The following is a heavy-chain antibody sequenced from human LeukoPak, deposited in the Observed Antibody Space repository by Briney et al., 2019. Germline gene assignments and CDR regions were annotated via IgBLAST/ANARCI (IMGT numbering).Heavy chain of an antibody. V-gene: IGHV4-34*01. Sequence: SETLSLTCAVYGGSFSGYYWSWIRQPPGKGLEWIGEINHNGSTNYNPSLKSRVTISVDTSKNQFSLKLSSVTAADTAVYYCARGYPVATIGRRWFDPWGQGTLVTVSS. CDR3: ARGYPVATIGRRWFDP. CDR1: GGSFSGYY. CDR2: INHNGST. J-gene: IGHJ5*02. D-gene: IGHD5-12*01.